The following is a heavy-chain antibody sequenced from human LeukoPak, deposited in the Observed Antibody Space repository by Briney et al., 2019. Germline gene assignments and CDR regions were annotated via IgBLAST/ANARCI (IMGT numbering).Heavy chain of an antibody. Sequence: GGSLRLSCAASGFTVSSNYMSWVRQAPGKGLEWVSVIYSGGSTYYADSVKGRFTISRDNSKNTLYLQMNSLRAEDTAVYYCARLSRGPSNPFDYWGQGTLVTVSS. D-gene: IGHD3-10*01. CDR3: ARLSRGPSNPFDY. J-gene: IGHJ4*02. V-gene: IGHV3-66*04. CDR2: IYSGGST. CDR1: GFTVSSNY.